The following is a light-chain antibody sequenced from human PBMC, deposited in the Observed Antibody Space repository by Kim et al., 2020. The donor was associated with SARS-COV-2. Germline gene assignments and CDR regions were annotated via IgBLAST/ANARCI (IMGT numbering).Light chain of an antibody. J-gene: IGLJ3*02. CDR3: AAWDDSLNGPV. CDR1: SSNIGSNT. V-gene: IGLV1-44*01. Sequence: GQRVTFSCSGSSSNIGSNTVNWYQQLPGSAPEVLIYADDQRPSGVPDRFSGSKSGTSASLAISGLQSEDEADYYCAAWDDSLNGPVFGGGTQLTVL. CDR2: ADD.